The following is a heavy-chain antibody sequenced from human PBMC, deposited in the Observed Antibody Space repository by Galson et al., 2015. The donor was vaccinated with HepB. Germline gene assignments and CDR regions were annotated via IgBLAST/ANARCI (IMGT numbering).Heavy chain of an antibody. D-gene: IGHD1-1*01. CDR3: AKRSEAYASHNWFDP. J-gene: IGHJ5*02. CDR1: GDSISAYY. CDR2: IYYTGST. Sequence: ETLSLTCTVSGDSISAYYWSWIRQPSGKGLEWIGYIYYTGSTNYNPSLKSRVTISVDTSKNQFSLKLRSVTTADTAVYYCAKRSEAYASHNWFDPWGQGTLVTVSS. V-gene: IGHV4-59*01.